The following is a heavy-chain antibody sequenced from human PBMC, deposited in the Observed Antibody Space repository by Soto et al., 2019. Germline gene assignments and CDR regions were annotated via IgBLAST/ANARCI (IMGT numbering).Heavy chain of an antibody. CDR3: ARPYYFESSGYRHVDC. J-gene: IGHJ4*02. V-gene: IGHV3-7*01. CDR2: IKPDGSER. CDR1: GFIIDNYW. D-gene: IGHD3-22*01. Sequence: EVQLVESGGGLVPPGGSLTLSCEATGFIIDNYWMSWVRQAPGKGLEWVANIKPDGSERYYVDSVKGRFTISRDNAKNSLYLKMDSLRGEDTAVYYCARPYYFESSGYRHVDCWGQGTLVTVSS.